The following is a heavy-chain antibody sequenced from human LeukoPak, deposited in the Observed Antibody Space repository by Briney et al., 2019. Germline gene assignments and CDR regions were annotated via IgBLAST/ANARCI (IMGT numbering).Heavy chain of an antibody. J-gene: IGHJ3*02. D-gene: IGHD2/OR15-2a*01. V-gene: IGHV1-8*01. CDR1: GYTFTSYD. CDR2: MNPNSGNT. CDR3: ARRNSPSRTTALPRGRAFDI. Sequence: ASVKVSCKASGYTFTSYDINWVRQATGHGLEWMGWMNPNSGNTGYAQKFQGRVTMTRNTSISTAYMELSSLRSEDTAAYYCARRNSPSRTTALPRGRAFDIWGQGTVVSVSS.